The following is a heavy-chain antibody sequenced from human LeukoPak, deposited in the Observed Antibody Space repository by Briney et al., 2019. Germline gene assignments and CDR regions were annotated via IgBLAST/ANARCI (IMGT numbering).Heavy chain of an antibody. D-gene: IGHD2-15*01. CDR2: IRSKADGGTP. J-gene: IGHJ4*02. CDR3: TTRSPARYCSDGACYSSADY. V-gene: IGHV3-15*07. Sequence: GGSLRLSCAAPGFIFSDAWMNWVRQAPGKGLEWVGHIRSKADGGTPDYIAPVKGRFTISRDDSKDTLYLQMNSLNTEDTAMYYCTTRSPARYCSDGACYSSADYWGQGTLVTVSS. CDR1: GFIFSDAW.